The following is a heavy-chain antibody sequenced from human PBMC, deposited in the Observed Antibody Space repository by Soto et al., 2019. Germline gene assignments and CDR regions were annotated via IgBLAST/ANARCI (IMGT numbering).Heavy chain of an antibody. J-gene: IGHJ4*02. CDR2: INPNSGGT. CDR1: GYTFTGYY. V-gene: IGHV1-2*02. D-gene: IGHD3-22*01. Sequence: ASVKVSCKASGYTFTGYYMHWVRQAPGQGLEWMGWINPNSGGTNYAQKFQGRVTMTRDTSISTAYMELTSLTSNDTAVYYCARWIVAPGNIYDRVGGLYFDCLGQGTPVNVSS. CDR3: ARWIVAPGNIYDRVGGLYFDC.